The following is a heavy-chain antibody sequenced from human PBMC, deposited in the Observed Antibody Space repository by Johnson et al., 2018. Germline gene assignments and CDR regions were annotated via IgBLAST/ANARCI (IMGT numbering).Heavy chain of an antibody. CDR3: ARVVRYSYGFYYYYGMDV. D-gene: IGHD5-18*01. J-gene: IGHJ6*02. CDR1: GFTFSSYG. CDR2: ISYDGSNK. V-gene: IGHV3-30*03. Sequence: QVQLVQSGGGVVQPGRSLRLSCAASGFTFSSYGMHWVRQAPGKGLEWVAVISYDGSNKYYADSVKGRFTISRDNSKNTLYLQMNSRRDEDTAVYYCARVVRYSYGFYYYYGMDVWGQGTTVTVSS.